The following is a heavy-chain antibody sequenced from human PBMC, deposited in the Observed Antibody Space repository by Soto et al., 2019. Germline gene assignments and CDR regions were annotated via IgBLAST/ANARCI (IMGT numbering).Heavy chain of an antibody. Sequence: QVQVVESGGGVAQPGRSLRLSCTVSGFSFNNYGMHWVRQAPGKGLEWVAAISEDGSSKYYADSVKGRFTISRDNSKNTLYMQMNSLRAEDTAVYYCTKVCGRGVDICGSWGQGTLVTFSS. V-gene: IGHV3-30*18. CDR2: ISEDGSSK. CDR1: GFSFNNYG. J-gene: IGHJ5*02. D-gene: IGHD3-9*01. CDR3: TKVCGRGVDICGS.